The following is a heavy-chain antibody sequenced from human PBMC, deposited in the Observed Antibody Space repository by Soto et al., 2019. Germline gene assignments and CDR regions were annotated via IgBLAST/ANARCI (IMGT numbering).Heavy chain of an antibody. CDR2: TYYRSKWYN. CDR3: ARESSSWEDYYYGMDV. V-gene: IGHV6-1*01. D-gene: IGHD6-13*01. Sequence: SQTISLKCTITVYSISNNDAAWNWNRECPSRGLEWLGRTYYRSKWYNDYAVSVKSRITINPDTSKNQFSLQLNSVTPEDTAVYYCARESSSWEDYYYGMDVWGQGTTVTVSS. J-gene: IGHJ6*02. CDR1: VYSISNNDAA.